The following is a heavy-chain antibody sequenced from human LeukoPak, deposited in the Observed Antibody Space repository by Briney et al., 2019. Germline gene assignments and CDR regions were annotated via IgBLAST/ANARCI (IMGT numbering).Heavy chain of an antibody. Sequence: GASVKVACKASGGILSGYAISWVRQPPGQGREWMGRILPIFGTANYAQKFQGRVTITTDESTSTAYMELSSLRSEDTAVYYCAREVYTSGWFLFDYWGQGTLVTVSS. CDR1: GGILSGYA. D-gene: IGHD6-19*01. J-gene: IGHJ4*02. V-gene: IGHV1-69*05. CDR3: AREVYTSGWFLFDY. CDR2: ILPIFGTA.